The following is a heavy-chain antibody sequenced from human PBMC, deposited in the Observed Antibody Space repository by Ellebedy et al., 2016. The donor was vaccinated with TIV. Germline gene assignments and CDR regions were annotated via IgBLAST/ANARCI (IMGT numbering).Heavy chain of an antibody. CDR3: TIDGVSRGHYYYYGLDV. J-gene: IGHJ6*02. CDR1: GISFTNAW. Sequence: GESLKISCAASGISFTNAWMNWVRQAPGKGLEWVGRIKSRSDGGTADYAAPVKDRFTISRDDSKNTLYLEMISLKTEDTAVYYCTIDGVSRGHYYYYGLDVWGQGTTVTVSS. D-gene: IGHD6-19*01. CDR2: IKSRSDGGTA. V-gene: IGHV3-15*01.